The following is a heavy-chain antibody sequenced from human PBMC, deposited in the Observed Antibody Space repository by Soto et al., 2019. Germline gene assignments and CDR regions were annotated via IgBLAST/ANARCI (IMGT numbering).Heavy chain of an antibody. CDR1: GGSFSSFG. D-gene: IGHD5-12*01. J-gene: IGHJ6*02. CDR3: ASEGNGYNF. V-gene: IGHV1-69*06. Sequence: SVKVSCKASGGSFSSFGISWVRQAPGQGLEWMGGIIPVFGRTNYAQRFRGRLIITADTSTNTVYLELIDLRSEDTAVYYCASEGNGYNFWGQGTKVTVSS. CDR2: IIPVFGRT.